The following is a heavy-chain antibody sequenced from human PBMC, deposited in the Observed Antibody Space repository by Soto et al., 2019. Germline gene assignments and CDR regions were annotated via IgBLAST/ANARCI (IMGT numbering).Heavy chain of an antibody. CDR1: GGSIGSGGYY. CDR2: IYYSGST. J-gene: IGHJ5*02. D-gene: IGHD4-4*01. V-gene: IGHV4-31*03. CDR3: ARGARGNYNWFDP. Sequence: PSETLSLTCTVSGGSIGSGGYYWSWIRQHPGKGLEWIGYIYYSGSTYYNPSLKSRVTISVDTSKNQFSLKLSSVTAADTAVYYCARGARGNYNWFDPWGQGTLVTVSS.